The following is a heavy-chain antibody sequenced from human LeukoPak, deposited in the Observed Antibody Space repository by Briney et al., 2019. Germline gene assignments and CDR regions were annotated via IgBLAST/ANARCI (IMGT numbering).Heavy chain of an antibody. D-gene: IGHD1-1*01. J-gene: IGHJ4*02. Sequence: GGSLRLSCAASGFTFVDYAIHGVRQAPGKGLEWVSGIRGDIGSVGYAHSVKGRFTISRDNAKNSLYLQKNRLRAEDTALYYCAKDLSGTNDYWGQGTLVTVSS. CDR1: GFTFVDYA. CDR2: IRGDIGSV. V-gene: IGHV3-9*01. CDR3: AKDLSGTNDY.